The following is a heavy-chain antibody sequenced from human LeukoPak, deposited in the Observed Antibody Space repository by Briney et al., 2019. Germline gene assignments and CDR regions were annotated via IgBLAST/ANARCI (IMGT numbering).Heavy chain of an antibody. CDR2: INSYNGNT. J-gene: IGHJ4*02. CDR1: GYTFTNYG. V-gene: IGHV1-18*01. D-gene: IGHD6-19*01. CDR3: ARDLFLYSSGSTGYFDY. Sequence: ASVKVSCKASGYTFTNYGISWVRQAPGQGLEWMGWINSYNGNTNYVQKLQCRVTMTPDTSTSTVYLELGSLRADDTAVYYCARDLFLYSSGSTGYFDYWGQGTLVTVSS.